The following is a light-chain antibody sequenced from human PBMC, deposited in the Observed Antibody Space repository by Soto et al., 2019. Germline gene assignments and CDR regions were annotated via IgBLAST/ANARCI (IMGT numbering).Light chain of an antibody. CDR2: EVN. V-gene: IGLV2-23*02. CDR1: SSDIGSYNV. J-gene: IGLJ2*01. CDR3: CPYAGNSTLV. Sequence: QSVLTQPASVSECSGQSITISCTGTSSDIGSYNVVSWYQQHPGKAPKLMIYEVNKRPSGVSNRFSGSKSGNTASLTISGLQAEDEGDYYCCPYAGNSTLVFGGGTKVTVL.